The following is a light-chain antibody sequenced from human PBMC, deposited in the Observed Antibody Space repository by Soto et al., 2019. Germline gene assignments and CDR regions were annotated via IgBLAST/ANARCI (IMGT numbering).Light chain of an antibody. J-gene: IGKJ1*01. V-gene: IGKV3-20*01. CDR1: QSISTTY. CDR3: QQYSSSPTWT. Sequence: EIVVTQSPGTLSLSPVDRATLSCSASQSISTTYLAWYQQRPGQAPRLLIYGTSSRATGIPDRFSGSGSATDFTLTISRLEPEDFAVYYCQQYSSSPTWTCGQGTKGDIK. CDR2: GTS.